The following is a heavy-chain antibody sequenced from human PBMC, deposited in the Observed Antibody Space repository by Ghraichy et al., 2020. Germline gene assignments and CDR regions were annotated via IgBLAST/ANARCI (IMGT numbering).Heavy chain of an antibody. CDR3: ARGYCSSTSCYTAFDI. CDR2: IYTSGST. CDR1: GGSISSGSYY. D-gene: IGHD2-2*02. J-gene: IGHJ3*02. Sequence: SETLSLTCTASGGSISSGSYYWSWIRQPAGKGLEWIGRIYTSGSTNYNPSLKSRVTISVDTSKNQFSLKLSSVTAADTAVYYCARGYCSSTSCYTAFDIWGQGTMVTVSS. V-gene: IGHV4-61*02.